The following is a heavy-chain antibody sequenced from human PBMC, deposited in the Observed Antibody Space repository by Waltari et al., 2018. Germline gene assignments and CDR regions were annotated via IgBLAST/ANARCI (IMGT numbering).Heavy chain of an antibody. J-gene: IGHJ4*02. CDR1: GLHFTNAW. CDR2: IKTRTDGETT. V-gene: IGHV3-15*07. Sequence: EVQLVESGGGFVKPGGSLRLSCAASGLHFTNAWMNWVRQAPGRGLEWVGRIKTRTDGETTDYAAPVKDRFTISRDDSKNTVYLQMTGLKTEDTAVYYCATGTMTLVTPFYWGQGTLVTVSS. D-gene: IGHD4-17*01. CDR3: ATGTMTLVTPFY.